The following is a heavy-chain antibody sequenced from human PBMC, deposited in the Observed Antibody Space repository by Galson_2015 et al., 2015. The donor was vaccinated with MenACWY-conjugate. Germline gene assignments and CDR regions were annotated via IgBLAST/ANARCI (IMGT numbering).Heavy chain of an antibody. V-gene: IGHV3-21*01. Sequence: SLRLSCAASGFTFSNYPMNWVRQAPGKGLEWVSFISSSSSYIYYADSVKGRFTISRDNAKNSLDLHMNSLRAEDTAVYYCARQKVSGSGTSGHFYYYYMHVWGKGTLVTV. J-gene: IGHJ6*03. CDR1: GFTFSNYP. CDR2: ISSSSSYI. D-gene: IGHD2-2*01. CDR3: ARQKVSGSGTSGHFYYYYMHV.